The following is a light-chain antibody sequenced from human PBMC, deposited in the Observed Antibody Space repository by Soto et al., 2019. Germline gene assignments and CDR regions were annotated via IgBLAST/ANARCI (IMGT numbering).Light chain of an antibody. V-gene: IGKV1-16*02. CDR1: QDIGNF. CDR3: QQYHSWPAT. CDR2: AAS. Sequence: DIQMTQSPSSLSASVGDTVTITCRASQDIGNFFAWFQQKPGKAPKSLISAASSLQSGVPSKFSGSGSGTDIFPTINSLPPEDGATYYCQQYHSWPATFGGGTKVEI. J-gene: IGKJ4*01.